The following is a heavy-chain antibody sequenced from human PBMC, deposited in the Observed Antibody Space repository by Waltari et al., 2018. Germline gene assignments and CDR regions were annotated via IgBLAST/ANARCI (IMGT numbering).Heavy chain of an antibody. CDR1: AYRFTDYY. CDR2: VDPEDGET. V-gene: IGHV1-69-2*01. Sequence: EVQLLQSGPELNTPGSTVKISCQVSAYRFTDYYIHRVQQAPGKGPQWMGLVDPEDGETIYAERFQGRVTITADTSTETAFMELSSLTSDDTAVYYCVTALGDRSSASRPFDVWGLGTLITVSS. D-gene: IGHD3-10*01. J-gene: IGHJ3*01. CDR3: VTALGDRSSASRPFDV.